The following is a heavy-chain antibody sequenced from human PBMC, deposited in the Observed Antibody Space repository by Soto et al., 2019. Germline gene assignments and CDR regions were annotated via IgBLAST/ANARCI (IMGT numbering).Heavy chain of an antibody. V-gene: IGHV3-64D*08. Sequence: GGSLRLCCSASGVTFCSYAMHWVRQAPGKGLEYVSAISSNGGSTYYADSVKGRFTISRDNSKNTLYLQMSSLRAEDTAVYYCVKPPTGIAARPRYFQHWGQGTLVTVSS. J-gene: IGHJ1*01. CDR2: ISSNGGST. CDR3: VKPPTGIAARPRYFQH. CDR1: GVTFCSYA. D-gene: IGHD6-6*01.